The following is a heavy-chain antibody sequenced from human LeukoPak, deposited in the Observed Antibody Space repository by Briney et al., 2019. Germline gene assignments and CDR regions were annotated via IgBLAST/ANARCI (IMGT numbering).Heavy chain of an antibody. CDR3: AKSTGTTSYYYYMDV. J-gene: IGHJ6*03. V-gene: IGHV3-48*01. CDR1: GFTFSSYS. D-gene: IGHD1-1*01. Sequence: GGSLRLSCAASGFTFSSYSMNWVRQAPGKGLEWVSYISSSSSTIYYADSVKGRFTISRDNSKNTLYLQMNSLRAEDTAVYYCAKSTGTTSYYYYMDVWGKGTTVTISS. CDR2: ISSSSSTI.